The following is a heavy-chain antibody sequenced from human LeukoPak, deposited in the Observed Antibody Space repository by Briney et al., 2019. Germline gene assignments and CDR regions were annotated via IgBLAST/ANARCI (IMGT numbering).Heavy chain of an antibody. CDR3: ARDSGGYYRLDY. D-gene: IGHD3-22*01. V-gene: IGHV4-59*12. CDR2: IYYSGST. J-gene: IGHJ4*02. CDR1: GGSISTYY. Sequence: SETPSHTCTVSGGSISTYYWSWIRQPPGKGLEWIGYIYYSGSTNYNPSLKSRVTVSVDTSKNQFSLKLSSVTAADTAVYYCARDSGGYYRLDYWGQGTLVTVSS.